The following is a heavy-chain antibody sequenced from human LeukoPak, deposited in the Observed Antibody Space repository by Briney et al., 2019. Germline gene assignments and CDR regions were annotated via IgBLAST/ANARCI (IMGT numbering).Heavy chain of an antibody. CDR3: AKDNRRHYTSGPNPDSLH. J-gene: IGHJ4*02. CDR2: ISWNSGTI. D-gene: IGHD6-19*01. CDR1: GFIFNNYA. V-gene: IGHV3-9*01. Sequence: GGSLRLSCAGSGFIFNNYAMHWVRQPPGKGLEWVTGISWNSGTIDYADSVRGRFTISRDNAKNSLYLQMDSLRVEDTAFYYCAKDNRRHYTSGPNPDSLHWGQGALVTVSS.